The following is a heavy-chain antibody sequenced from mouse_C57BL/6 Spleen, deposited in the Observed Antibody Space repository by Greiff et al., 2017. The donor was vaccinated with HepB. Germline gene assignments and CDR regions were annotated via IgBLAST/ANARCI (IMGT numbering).Heavy chain of an antibody. CDR1: GYTFTGYW. Sequence: QVQLKESGAELMKPGASVKLSCKATGYTFTGYWIEWVKQRPGHGLEWIGEILPGSGSTNYNEKFKGKATFTADTSSNTAYMQLSSLTTEDSAIYYCARSTMITTEDFAYWGQGTLVTVSA. V-gene: IGHV1-9*01. CDR2: ILPGSGST. J-gene: IGHJ3*01. CDR3: ARSTMITTEDFAY. D-gene: IGHD2-4*01.